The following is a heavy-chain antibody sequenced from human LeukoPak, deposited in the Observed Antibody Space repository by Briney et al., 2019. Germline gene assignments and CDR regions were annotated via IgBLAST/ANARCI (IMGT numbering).Heavy chain of an antibody. CDR2: INPNSGGT. CDR3: ATTGAHSSGWYLY. V-gene: IGHV1-2*02. CDR1: GYTFTGYY. Sequence: GASVKVSCKASGYTFTGYYMHWVRQAPGQGLEWMGWINPNSGGTNYAQKFQGKVTMTRDTSISTAYMELSRLRSDDTAVYYCATTGAHSSGWYLYWGQGTLVTVSS. J-gene: IGHJ4*02. D-gene: IGHD6-19*01.